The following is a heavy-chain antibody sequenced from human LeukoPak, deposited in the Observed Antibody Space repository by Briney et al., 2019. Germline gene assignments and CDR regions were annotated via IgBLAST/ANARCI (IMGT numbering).Heavy chain of an antibody. V-gene: IGHV3-30-3*01. CDR3: AKDDIARGSGSYLDY. Sequence: GGSLRLSCAASGFTFSSYAMHWVRQAPGKGLEWVAVISYDGSNKYYADSVKGRFTISRDNSKNTLYLQMNNLRDEDTAVYYCAKDDIARGSGSYLDYWGQGTLVTVSS. CDR2: ISYDGSNK. J-gene: IGHJ4*02. D-gene: IGHD3-10*01. CDR1: GFTFSSYA.